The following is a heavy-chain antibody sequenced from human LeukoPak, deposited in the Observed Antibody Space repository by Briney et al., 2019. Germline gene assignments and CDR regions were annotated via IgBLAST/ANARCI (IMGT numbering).Heavy chain of an antibody. Sequence: GGSLRLSCTSYGFTFGDYAMSWVRQAPGKGLEWVGRIKSKTDGGTTDYAAPVKGRFTISRDDSKNTLYLQMNSLKTEDTAVYYCTTTSDYGDHKRWGQGTLVTVSS. CDR3: TTTSDYGDHKR. J-gene: IGHJ4*02. CDR1: GFTFGDYA. D-gene: IGHD4-17*01. V-gene: IGHV3-15*01. CDR2: IKSKTDGGTT.